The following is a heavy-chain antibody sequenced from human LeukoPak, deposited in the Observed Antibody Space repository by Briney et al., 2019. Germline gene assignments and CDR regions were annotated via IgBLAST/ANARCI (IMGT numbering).Heavy chain of an antibody. D-gene: IGHD6-13*01. CDR2: ISSNGGST. CDR1: GFTFSSYA. J-gene: IGHJ4*02. CDR3: AREGAAGTTELDY. Sequence: GSLRLSCAASGFTFSSYAMHWVRQAPGKGLEYVSAISSNGGSTYYANSVKGRFTISRDNSKNTLYLQMGSLRAEDTAVYYCAREGAAGTTELDYWGQGTLVTVSS. V-gene: IGHV3-64*01.